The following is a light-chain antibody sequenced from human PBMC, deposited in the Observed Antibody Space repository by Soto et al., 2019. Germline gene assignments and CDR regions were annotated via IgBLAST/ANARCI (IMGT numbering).Light chain of an antibody. CDR1: QSVSRY. V-gene: IGKV3-11*01. CDR3: QQRGNWPS. CDR2: DAS. J-gene: IGKJ4*01. Sequence: IALTQSPATLSLSPGEGATLSCRASQSVSRYLAWYQQKPGQAPRLLIYDASNRGTGIPARFSGSGSGTDFTLTISSLEPEDFAVYCCQQRGNWPSFGGGTKVDIK.